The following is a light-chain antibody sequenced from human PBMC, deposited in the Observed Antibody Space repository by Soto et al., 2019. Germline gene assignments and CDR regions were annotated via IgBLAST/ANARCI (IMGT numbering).Light chain of an antibody. CDR2: EVT. V-gene: IGLV2-8*01. Sequence: QSALTQPPSASGSPGQSVTISCTGTSSDVGGYDYVSWYQQRPGKAPKLLIHEVTKRPSGVPDRFSGSKSGNTASLTVSGLQADDEADYYCCSYAGSYTRYVFGSGTKVTVL. CDR3: CSYAGSYTRYV. CDR1: SSDVGGYDY. J-gene: IGLJ1*01.